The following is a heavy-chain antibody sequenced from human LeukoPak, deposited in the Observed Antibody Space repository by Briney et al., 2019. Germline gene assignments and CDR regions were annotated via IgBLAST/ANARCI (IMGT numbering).Heavy chain of an antibody. J-gene: IGHJ3*02. Sequence: PSGTLSLTCTVSGGSISSGDYYWSWIRQPPGKGLEWIGYIYYSGSTYYTPSLKGRITISVDTSKNQFSLKLSSVTAADTAVYYCARAPIAAARAFDIWGQGTMVTVSS. CDR1: GGSISSGDYY. CDR2: IYYSGST. D-gene: IGHD6-13*01. V-gene: IGHV4-30-4*02. CDR3: ARAPIAAARAFDI.